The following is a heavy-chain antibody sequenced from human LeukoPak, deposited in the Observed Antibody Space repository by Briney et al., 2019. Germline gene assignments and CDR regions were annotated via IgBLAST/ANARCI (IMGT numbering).Heavy chain of an antibody. Sequence: PGGSLRLSCAASGFTFSNAWMSWVRQAPGKGLEWVGRIKSKTDGGTTDYAAPVKGRFTISRDDSKNTLYLQMNSLKTEDTAVYYCATGYCSGGSCYSLGVYWGQGTLVTVSS. CDR2: IKSKTDGGTT. CDR3: ATGYCSGGSCYSLGVY. J-gene: IGHJ4*02. CDR1: GFTFSNAW. V-gene: IGHV3-15*01. D-gene: IGHD2-15*01.